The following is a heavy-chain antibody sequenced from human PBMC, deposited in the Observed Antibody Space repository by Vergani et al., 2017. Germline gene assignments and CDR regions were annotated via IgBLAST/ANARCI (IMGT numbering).Heavy chain of an antibody. D-gene: IGHD3-22*01. CDR2: ISYDGSNK. J-gene: IGHJ2*01. CDR1: GFTFRSYG. CDR3: AKELFYYDSSGYSNWYFDL. Sequence: QVQLVESGGGVVQPGRSLRLSCAASGFTFRSYGMHWVRQAPGQGLEWVAVISYDGSNKYYADSVQGRFAIARDNSKNTLYLQMNSLSAEDTAAYFCAKELFYYDSSGYSNWYFDLWGRGTLVTVSS. V-gene: IGHV3-30*18.